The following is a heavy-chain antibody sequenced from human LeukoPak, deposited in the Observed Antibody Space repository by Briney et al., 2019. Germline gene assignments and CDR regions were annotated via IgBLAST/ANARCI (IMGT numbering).Heavy chain of an antibody. D-gene: IGHD3-16*01. Sequence: QSGGSLRLSCAASGFTFSTYAMNWVRQAPGKGLEWVSTISGNGGTPHYADSVKGRFNISRDNSKNTLHLQMNSLRAEDTAVYYCAKGGDLITYFDYWGQGTLVTVSS. CDR1: GFTFSTYA. CDR2: ISGNGGTP. V-gene: IGHV3-23*01. CDR3: AKGGDLITYFDY. J-gene: IGHJ4*02.